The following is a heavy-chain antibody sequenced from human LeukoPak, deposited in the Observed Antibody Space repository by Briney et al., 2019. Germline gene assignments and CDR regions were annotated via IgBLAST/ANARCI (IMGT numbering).Heavy chain of an antibody. CDR1: GGSFSGYY. V-gene: IGHV4-34*01. Sequence: SETLSLTCAVYGGSFSGYYWSWIRQPPGKGLEWIGEINHSGSTNYNPSLKSRVTISVDTSKNQFSLKLSSVTAADTAVYYCARVRTIFGVVTPGALFDYWGQGTLVTVSS. J-gene: IGHJ4*02. CDR2: INHSGST. D-gene: IGHD3-3*01. CDR3: ARVRTIFGVVTPGALFDY.